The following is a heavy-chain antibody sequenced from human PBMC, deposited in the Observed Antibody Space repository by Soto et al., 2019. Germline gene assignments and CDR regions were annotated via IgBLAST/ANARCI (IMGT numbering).Heavy chain of an antibody. D-gene: IGHD1-26*01. CDR3: ARDGREASGMDV. V-gene: IGHV4-59*11. CDR1: GGSISSHY. J-gene: IGHJ6*02. Sequence: QVQLQESGPGLVRPSETLSLTCTVAGGSISSHYWSSVRQAPGQGLEWIGHIYYRGSTKYNPSLKSRGTISVDTSKNQFSLKLNSVSTADTAVYYCARDGREASGMDVWGQGTNVTVSS. CDR2: IYYRGST.